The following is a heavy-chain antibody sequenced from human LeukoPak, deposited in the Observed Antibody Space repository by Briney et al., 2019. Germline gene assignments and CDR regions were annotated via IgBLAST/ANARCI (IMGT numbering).Heavy chain of an antibody. CDR2: IVVGSGNT. CDR1: GFTFTSSA. V-gene: IGHV1-58*02. D-gene: IGHD5-24*01. J-gene: IGHJ6*03. Sequence: SVKVSCKASGFTFTSSAMQWVRQARGQRLEWIGWIVVGSGNTNYAQKFQERVTITRDMSTSTAYMELSSLRSEHTAVYYCAASDGYNSPHYYYYYMDVRGKGTTVTVSS. CDR3: AASDGYNSPHYYYYYMDV.